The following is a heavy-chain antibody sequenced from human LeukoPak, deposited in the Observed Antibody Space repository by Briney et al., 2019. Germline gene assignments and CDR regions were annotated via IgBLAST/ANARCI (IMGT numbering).Heavy chain of an antibody. D-gene: IGHD1-26*01. CDR3: ARAKSIVGATSTDAFDI. J-gene: IGHJ3*02. V-gene: IGHV4-34*01. CDR2: INHSGST. CDR1: GGSFSGYY. Sequence: SETLSLTCAVYGGSFSGYYWSWIRQPPGKGLEWIGEINHSGSTNYNPSLKSRVTIPVDTSKNQFSLKLSSVTAADTAVYYCARAKSIVGATSTDAFDIWGQGTMVTVSS.